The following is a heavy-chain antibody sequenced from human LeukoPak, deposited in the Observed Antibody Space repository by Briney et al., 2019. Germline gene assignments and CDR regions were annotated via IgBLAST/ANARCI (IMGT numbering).Heavy chain of an antibody. CDR1: GFTFSSYW. J-gene: IGHJ5*02. V-gene: IGHV3-74*01. D-gene: IGHD6-13*01. CDR2: INSDGSSA. CDR3: ARADQQQLIRFDP. Sequence: GGSLRLSCAASGFTFSSYWMHWVRQAPGKGLVWVSRINSDGSSASYADSVKGRFTISRDNAKNTLYLQMNSLRAEDTAVYYCARADQQQLIRFDPWGQGTLVTVSS.